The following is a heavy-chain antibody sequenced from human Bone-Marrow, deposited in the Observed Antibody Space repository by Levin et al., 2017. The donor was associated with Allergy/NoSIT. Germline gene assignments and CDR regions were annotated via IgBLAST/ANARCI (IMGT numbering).Heavy chain of an antibody. CDR2: VYGGGST. J-gene: IGHJ4*02. Sequence: SETLSLTCSVSGGSMRTYYWSWIRQPAGKGLEWIGRVYGGGSTKYNPSLKSRVTMSIDKSKNNFSLKMTSVTAADTAVYYCARNNGDYYDSVEYDPLYLDSWGRGTLVTVSS. D-gene: IGHD3-22*01. CDR3: ARNNGDYYDSVEYDPLYLDS. V-gene: IGHV4-4*07. CDR1: GGSMRTYY.